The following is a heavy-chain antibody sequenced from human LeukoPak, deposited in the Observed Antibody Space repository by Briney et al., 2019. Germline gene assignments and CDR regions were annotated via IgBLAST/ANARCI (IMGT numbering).Heavy chain of an antibody. V-gene: IGHV4-4*07. Sequence: SETLFLTCTVSGGSISTYYWSWIRQPAGKGLEWIGRIDASGSSNYNPSLRSRVTMSLDTSKNQFSLNLSSMTAADTAVYYCAREDGGPTWLDPWGQGTLVTVSS. J-gene: IGHJ5*02. CDR1: GGSISTYY. D-gene: IGHD6-25*01. CDR2: IDASGSS. CDR3: AREDGGPTWLDP.